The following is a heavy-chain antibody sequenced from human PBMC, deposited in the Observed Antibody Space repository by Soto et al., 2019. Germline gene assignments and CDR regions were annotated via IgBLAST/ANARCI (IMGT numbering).Heavy chain of an antibody. D-gene: IGHD5-18*01. J-gene: IGHJ5*02. Sequence: PGESLKISCKGSGYSFTSYWISWVRQMPGKGLEWMGRIDPSDSYTNYSPSFQGHVTISADKSISTAYLQWSSLKASDTAMYYCATSHVDTAMVLGGWFDPWGQGTLVTVSS. V-gene: IGHV5-10-1*01. CDR1: GYSFTSYW. CDR2: IDPSDSYT. CDR3: ATSHVDTAMVLGGWFDP.